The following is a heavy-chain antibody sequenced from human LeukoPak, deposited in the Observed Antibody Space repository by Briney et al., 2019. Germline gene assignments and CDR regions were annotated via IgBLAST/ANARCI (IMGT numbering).Heavy chain of an antibody. D-gene: IGHD2-15*01. Sequence: SETLSLTCTVSGGSISSTTYFWPWSRQPPGKGLEWIATIFYSGSSYFTPSLKFRVTMSVDTSKNQFSLKLTSVTAADTAVYYCARYSFPSWRSFDYWGQGTLVTVST. CDR3: ARYSFPSWRSFDY. CDR2: IFYSGSS. J-gene: IGHJ4*02. V-gene: IGHV4-39*01. CDR1: GGSISSTTYF.